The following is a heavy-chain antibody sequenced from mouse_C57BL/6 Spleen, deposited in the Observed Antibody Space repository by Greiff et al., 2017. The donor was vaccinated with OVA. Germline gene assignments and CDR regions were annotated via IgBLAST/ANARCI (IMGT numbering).Heavy chain of an antibody. V-gene: IGHV1-18*01. J-gene: IGHJ4*01. CDR3: ARKGYGYAMDY. CDR1: GYTFTDYN. D-gene: IGHD2-2*01. CDR2: INPNNGGT. Sequence: EVKVVESGPELVKPGASVKIPCKASGYTFTDYNMDWVKQSHGKSLEWIGDINPNNGGTIYNQKFKGKATLTVDKSSSTAYMELRSLTSEDTAVYYCARKGYGYAMDYWGQGTSVTVSS.